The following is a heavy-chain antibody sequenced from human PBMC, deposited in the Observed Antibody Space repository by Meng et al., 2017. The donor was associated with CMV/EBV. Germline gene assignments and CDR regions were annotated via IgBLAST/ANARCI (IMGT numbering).Heavy chain of an antibody. CDR2: IWYDGSNK. V-gene: IGHV3-33*06. D-gene: IGHD2-2*01. J-gene: IGHJ6*02. CDR1: GFTFSSYG. Sequence: GESLKISCAASGFTFSSYGMHWVRQAPGKGLERVAVIWYDGSNKYYADSVKGRFTISRDNSKNTLYLQMNSLRAEDTAVYYCAKTGAYCSSTSCLSGMDVWGQGTTVTVSS. CDR3: AKTGAYCSSTSCLSGMDV.